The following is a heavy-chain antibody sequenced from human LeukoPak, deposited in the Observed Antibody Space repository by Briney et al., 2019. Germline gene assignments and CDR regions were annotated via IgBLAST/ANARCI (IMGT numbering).Heavy chain of an antibody. D-gene: IGHD3-16*01. Sequence: SETLSLTCAVYGGSFSGYYWSWIRQPPGKGLEWIGEINHSGSTNYNPSLKSRVTISVDTSKNQFSLKLSSVTAADTAVYYCARDAYGDYSDYWGQGTLVTVSS. CDR3: ARDAYGDYSDY. J-gene: IGHJ4*02. CDR1: GGSFSGYY. V-gene: IGHV4-34*01. CDR2: INHSGST.